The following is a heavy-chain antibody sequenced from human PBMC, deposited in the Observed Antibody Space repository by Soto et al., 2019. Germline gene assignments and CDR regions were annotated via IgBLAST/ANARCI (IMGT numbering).Heavy chain of an antibody. CDR2: ISGSGGST. Sequence: GESLKISCAASGFTFSSYAMSWVRQAPGKGLEWVSAISGSGGSTYYADSVKGRFTISRDNSKNTLYLQMNSLRAEDTAVYYCAKRTPVWYYDFWSDDAFDIWGQGTMVTVSS. V-gene: IGHV3-23*01. J-gene: IGHJ3*02. D-gene: IGHD3-3*01. CDR1: GFTFSSYA. CDR3: AKRTPVWYYDFWSDDAFDI.